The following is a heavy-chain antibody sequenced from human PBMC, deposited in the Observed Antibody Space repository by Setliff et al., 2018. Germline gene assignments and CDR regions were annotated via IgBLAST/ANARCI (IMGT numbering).Heavy chain of an antibody. CDR1: GYSFPSYG. CDR3: ARDWFCSGGDCSDVFDF. J-gene: IGHJ3*01. V-gene: IGHV1-18*01. Sequence: GASVKVSCKASGYSFPSYGISWVRQAPGQGLEWMGWISAYNGFIIYAQMFQGRVIMTTDRSTSTAYMELSSLRFEDTAVYYCARDWFCSGGDCSDVFDFWGQGTMVTVSS. CDR2: ISAYNGFI. D-gene: IGHD2-21*02.